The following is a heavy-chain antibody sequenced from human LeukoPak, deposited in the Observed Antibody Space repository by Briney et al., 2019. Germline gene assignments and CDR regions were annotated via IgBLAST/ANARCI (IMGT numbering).Heavy chain of an antibody. J-gene: IGHJ4*02. D-gene: IGHD2-2*01. CDR2: INGDGSSR. CDR3: AREAVPAGKDS. V-gene: IGHV3-74*01. CDR1: GFSFSNYG. Sequence: GGSLRLSCAASGFSFSNYGMDWVGQAPGKGLVWVSRINGDGSSRGYADSVKGRFRISRDNAKNTLYLQMSSLRAEDTAVYYCAREAVPAGKDSWGQGTLVTVSS.